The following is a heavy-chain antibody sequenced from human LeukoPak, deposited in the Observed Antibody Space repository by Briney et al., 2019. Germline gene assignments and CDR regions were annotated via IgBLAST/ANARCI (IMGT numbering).Heavy chain of an antibody. V-gene: IGHV3-21*01. Sequence: GGSLRLSCAASGFTFSSYSMNWVRQAPGKGLEWVSSISSSSSYIYYADSVKGQFTISRDNAKNSLCLQMNSLRAEDTAVYYCARDLAHYFDYWGQGTLVTVSS. CDR3: ARDLAHYFDY. J-gene: IGHJ4*02. CDR1: GFTFSSYS. CDR2: ISSSSSYI.